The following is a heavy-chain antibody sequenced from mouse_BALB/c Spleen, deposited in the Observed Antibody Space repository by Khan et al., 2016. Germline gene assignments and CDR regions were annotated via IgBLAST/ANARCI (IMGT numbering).Heavy chain of an antibody. V-gene: IGHV9-3-1*01. CDR1: GYTFTNYG. Sequence: QFQLVQSGPELKKPGETVKISCKASGYTFTNYGMNWVKQAPGKGLKWMGWINTYTGEPTYADDFKGRFAFSLETSASTAYLQINNLKNVETATYFCARGITVYAMAYWGQGTSVTVSA. D-gene: IGHD2-4*01. CDR3: ARGITVYAMAY. CDR2: INTYTGEP. J-gene: IGHJ4*01.